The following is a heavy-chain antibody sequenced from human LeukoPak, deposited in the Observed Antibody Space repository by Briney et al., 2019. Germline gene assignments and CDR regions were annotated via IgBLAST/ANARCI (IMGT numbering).Heavy chain of an antibody. CDR1: GYTFRNFG. Sequence: ASVTVSCKASGYTFRNFGINWVRQAPGQGLEWMGRINPKSGGTNYAKHFKGRVTITRDTAITTADMELSRLRYDHTAVYYCAIGGLAVAGTETTKRYYYSFSGMDVWGQRTTVTVSS. J-gene: IGHJ6*02. D-gene: IGHD6-19*01. CDR3: AIGGLAVAGTETTKRYYYSFSGMDV. V-gene: IGHV1-2*06. CDR2: INPKSGGT.